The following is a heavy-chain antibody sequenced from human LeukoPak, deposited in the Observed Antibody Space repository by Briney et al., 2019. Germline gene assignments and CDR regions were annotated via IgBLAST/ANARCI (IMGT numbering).Heavy chain of an antibody. V-gene: IGHV4-59*01. CDR2: IYYSGST. CDR1: GGSISSYY. CDR3: ARGPYSGNDYSGFDY. J-gene: IGHJ4*02. Sequence: PETLSLTCTVSGGSISSYYWSWLRQPPGKGLEWIGYIYYSGSTNYNPSLKSRVTISVDTSKNQFSLKLSSVTAADTAVYYCARGPYSGNDYSGFDYWGQGTLVTVSS. D-gene: IGHD5-12*01.